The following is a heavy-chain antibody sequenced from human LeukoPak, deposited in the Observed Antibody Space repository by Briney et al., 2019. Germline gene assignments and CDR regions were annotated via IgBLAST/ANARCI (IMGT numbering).Heavy chain of an antibody. CDR2: ISAYNGNT. CDR1: GYTFTSYG. V-gene: IGHV1-18*01. J-gene: IGHJ5*02. D-gene: IGHD1-26*01. CDR3: AREYSGSYSGWFDP. Sequence: VASVKVSCKASGYTFTSYGISWVRQAPGQGLEWMGWISAYNGNTNYAQKLQGRVTMTTDTSTSTAYMELRSLRSDDTAVYYCAREYSGSYSGWFDPWGQGTLVTVSS.